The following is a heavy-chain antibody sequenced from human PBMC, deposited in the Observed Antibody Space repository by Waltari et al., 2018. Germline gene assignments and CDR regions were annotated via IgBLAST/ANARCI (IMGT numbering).Heavy chain of an antibody. CDR3: ARDRHMITFGGLPGY. D-gene: IGHD3-16*01. V-gene: IGHV1-2*06. J-gene: IGHJ4*02. CDR2: INPNSGGT. CDR1: GYTFTGYY. Sequence: QVQLVQSGAEVKKPGASVKVSCKASGYTFTGYYMHWVRQAPGQGLEWMGRINPNSGGTSYGQKFQGRVTMTRDTSISTAYMELSRLRSDDTAVYYCARDRHMITFGGLPGYWGQGTLVTVSS.